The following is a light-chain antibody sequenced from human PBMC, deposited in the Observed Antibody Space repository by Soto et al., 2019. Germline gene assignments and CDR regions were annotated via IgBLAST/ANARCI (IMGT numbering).Light chain of an antibody. CDR3: AAWDDSLSGVV. CDR1: SSNIGSNY. Sequence: QSVLNQPPSASGTPGQRVTISCSGSSSNIGSNYVYWYQQLPGTVPQLLIYRNSERPSGVPDRFSGSKSGTSASLAISGLRSEDEADYYCAAWDDSLSGVVFGGGTQLTV. V-gene: IGLV1-47*01. CDR2: RNS. J-gene: IGLJ2*01.